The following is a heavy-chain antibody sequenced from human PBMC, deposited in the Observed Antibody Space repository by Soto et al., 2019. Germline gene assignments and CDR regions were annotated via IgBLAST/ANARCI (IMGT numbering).Heavy chain of an antibody. D-gene: IGHD3-22*01. J-gene: IGHJ5*02. Sequence: SQTLSVTCRVSGESIISGDYWVWLRQPPGKWLEWIGSIYHGGSTYNNPSLNSRVTLSIDMTNNHVSLILNSVTAADTAVYYCARVGPWVPYSYDSRPYTFENWFDPWGQGALVTV. CDR3: ARVGPWVPYSYDSRPYTFENWFDP. V-gene: IGHV4-38-2*02. CDR2: IYHGGST. CDR1: GESIISGDY.